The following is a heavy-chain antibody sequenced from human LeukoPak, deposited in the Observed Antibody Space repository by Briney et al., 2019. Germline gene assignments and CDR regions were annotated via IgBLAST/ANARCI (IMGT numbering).Heavy chain of an antibody. V-gene: IGHV3-9*01. J-gene: IGHJ3*02. Sequence: GGSLRLSCAASGFTFDDYTMHWVRQAPGKGLEWVSGISWNSGSIGYADSVKGRFTISRDNSKNTLYLQMNSLRAEDTAVYYCARDRITMVRGVIHDAFDIWGQGTMVTVSS. CDR2: ISWNSGSI. CDR3: ARDRITMVRGVIHDAFDI. CDR1: GFTFDDYT. D-gene: IGHD3-10*01.